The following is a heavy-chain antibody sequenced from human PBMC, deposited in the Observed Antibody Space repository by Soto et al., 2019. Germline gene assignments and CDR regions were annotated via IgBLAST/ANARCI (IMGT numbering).Heavy chain of an antibody. CDR2: IYQSGST. V-gene: IGHV4-30-2*01. CDR3: ARSYSGGDAYFDY. J-gene: IGHJ4*02. Sequence: PSETLSLTCAVSGGSISIGGYAWACIRQPPGKGLEWVGYIYQSGSTYYNPSLKSRVTIAADRSKNQFSLNLASVTAADTAVYYCARSYSGGDAYFDYWGQGTAVTVSS. D-gene: IGHD2-21*02. CDR1: GGSISIGGYA.